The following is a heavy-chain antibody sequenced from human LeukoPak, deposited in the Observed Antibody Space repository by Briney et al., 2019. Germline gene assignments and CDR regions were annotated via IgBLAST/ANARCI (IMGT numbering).Heavy chain of an antibody. J-gene: IGHJ4*02. CDR2: ISDIRST. V-gene: IGHV4-31*11. CDR3: ARDRGGYSGYFDY. CDR1: GGSINSGGHY. Sequence: TSETLSLTCAVSGGSINSGGHYWNWVRQYPGKGLEWIGYISDIRSTYYNPSLKSRVTISVDTSKNQFSLKVSSVTAADTAVYYCARDRGGYSGYFDYWGQGTLVTVS. D-gene: IGHD5-12*01.